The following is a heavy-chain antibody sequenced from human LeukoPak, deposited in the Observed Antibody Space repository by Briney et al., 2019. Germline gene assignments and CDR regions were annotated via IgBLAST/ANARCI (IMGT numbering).Heavy chain of an antibody. CDR3: ARDQEQWMIRNWFDS. CDR2: IYTSGTT. Sequence: SETLSLTCTVSGGSISGYYWNWFRQPAGKGLEWIGRIYTSGTTKYNPSLKSRVTMSIDTSTSQFSLRLSSVTAADTAVYYCARDQEQWMIRNWFDSWGQGTLVTVSS. D-gene: IGHD3-22*01. CDR1: GGSISGYY. V-gene: IGHV4-4*07. J-gene: IGHJ5*01.